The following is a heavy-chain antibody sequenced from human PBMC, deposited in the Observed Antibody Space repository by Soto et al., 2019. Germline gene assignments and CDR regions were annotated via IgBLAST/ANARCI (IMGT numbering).Heavy chain of an antibody. D-gene: IGHD5-12*01. J-gene: IGHJ4*02. CDR1: GYTFISYD. Sequence: QVQLVQSGAEVKKPGASVKVSCKASGYTFISYDINWVRQATGQGLEWMGWMNPNSGNTGYAQKFPGRVNLTRNTSLGTAYMELSSLRSEDTAVYYCARQRGAGYINNWGQGTLDTVSS. V-gene: IGHV1-8*01. CDR2: MNPNSGNT. CDR3: ARQRGAGYINN.